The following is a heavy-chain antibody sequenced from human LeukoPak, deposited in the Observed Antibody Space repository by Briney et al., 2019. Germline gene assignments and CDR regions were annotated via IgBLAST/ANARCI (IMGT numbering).Heavy chain of an antibody. CDR2: IDSDGRIT. Sequence: PGGPPRLSCAASGFTFSSHWMHWVRQAPGKGLVWVSRIDSDGRITTYADSVKGRFTISRDNAKNTLYLQMNTLRDEDTAVYYCARDYNWNPPDYWGQGTLVTVSS. V-gene: IGHV3-74*01. J-gene: IGHJ4*02. CDR1: GFTFSSHW. D-gene: IGHD1-1*01. CDR3: ARDYNWNPPDY.